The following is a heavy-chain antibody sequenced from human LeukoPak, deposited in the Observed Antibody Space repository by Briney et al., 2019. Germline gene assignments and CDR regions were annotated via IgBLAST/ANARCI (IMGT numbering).Heavy chain of an antibody. V-gene: IGHV4-59*01. CDR3: ARGRRITIFVVVSNWLDP. D-gene: IGHD3-3*01. J-gene: IGHJ5*02. CDR1: GGSISSYD. CDR2: IYYSGST. Sequence: SETLSLTCTASGGSISSYDCSWIRQPPGKGLEWVGYIYYSGSTNYNPSLQSRVTISVDTSKNQFSLKLSSLTAADTAVYYCARGRRITIFVVVSNWLDPWGQGNLVTVSS.